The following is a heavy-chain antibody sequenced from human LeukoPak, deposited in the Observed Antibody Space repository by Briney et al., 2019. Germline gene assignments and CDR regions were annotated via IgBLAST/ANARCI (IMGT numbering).Heavy chain of an antibody. CDR1: GGSISSSNW. CDR2: INQDGSEK. Sequence: QASETLSLTCAVSGGSISSSNWWSWVRQAPGKGLEWVANINQDGSEKYYVDSVKGRFTISRDNAKNSLYLQVNSLRAEDTAMYYCAGDGPAAGLYFDYWGQGTLVTVSS. CDR3: AGDGPAAGLYFDY. J-gene: IGHJ4*02. V-gene: IGHV3-7*03. D-gene: IGHD6-13*01.